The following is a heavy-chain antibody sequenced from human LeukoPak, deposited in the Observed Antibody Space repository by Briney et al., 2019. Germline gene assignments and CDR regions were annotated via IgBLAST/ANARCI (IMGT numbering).Heavy chain of an antibody. V-gene: IGHV4-59*01. D-gene: IGHD6-6*01. CDR2: IYYSGST. J-gene: IGHJ4*02. Sequence: SETLSLTCTVSGGSISSYYWSWIRQPPGRGLEWIGYIYYSGSTNYNPSLKSRVTISVDTSKNQFSLKLSSVTAAGTAVYYCARGRVAARREQFRYYFDYWGQGTLVTVSS. CDR3: ARGRVAARREQFRYYFDY. CDR1: GGSISSYY.